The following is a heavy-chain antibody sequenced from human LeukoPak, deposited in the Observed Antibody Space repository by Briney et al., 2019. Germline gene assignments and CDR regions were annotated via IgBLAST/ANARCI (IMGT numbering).Heavy chain of an antibody. V-gene: IGHV3-21*06. D-gene: IGHD4-11*01. CDR2: IFGSRDSI. CDR1: GFSFSDFG. J-gene: IGHJ5*02. CDR3: TRGMDHINYAWFDP. Sequence: GSLLLSCAASGFSFSDFGMGWVRQAPGKRLEWVSSIFGSRDSISYANSVKGRFTISRDNAENSLYLQMDSLRVEDTAVYYCTRGMDHINYAWFDPWGQGTLVIVSS.